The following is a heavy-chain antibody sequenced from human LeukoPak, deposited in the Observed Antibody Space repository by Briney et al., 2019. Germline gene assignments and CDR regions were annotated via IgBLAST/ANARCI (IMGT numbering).Heavy chain of an antibody. J-gene: IGHJ4*02. CDR2: ISASGGST. CDR1: GSTFSSYA. Sequence: GGSLRLSCAASGSTFSSYAMSWVRQAPGKGLEWVSTISASGGSTYYADSVKGRFTISRDNSKNTLHLQVNSLRAEDTAVYYCAKDLGPFGDIIVIPSAIQEDYWGQGTLVTVSS. V-gene: IGHV3-23*01. D-gene: IGHD2-2*02. CDR3: AKDLGPFGDIIVIPSAIQEDY.